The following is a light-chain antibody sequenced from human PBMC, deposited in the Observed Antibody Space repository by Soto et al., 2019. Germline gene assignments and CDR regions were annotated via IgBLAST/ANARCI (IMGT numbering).Light chain of an antibody. Sequence: DSQLTQSPSFVSAFVGDRVTISGRANEDISHNLNWYQQKPARAPQLVIYETSTLVFVVPSGFSGSGAATEFTLTISCLQPGDVAVYDCQQYSSSPLPFGGGTRVEVK. CDR1: EDISHN. V-gene: IGKV1-9*01. J-gene: IGKJ4*01. CDR2: ETS. CDR3: QQYSSSPLP.